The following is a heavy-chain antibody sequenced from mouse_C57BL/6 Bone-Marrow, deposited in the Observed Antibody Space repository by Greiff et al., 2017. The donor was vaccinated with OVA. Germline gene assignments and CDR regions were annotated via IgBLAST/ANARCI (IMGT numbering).Heavy chain of an antibody. D-gene: IGHD1-1*01. CDR1: GFSLTSYA. V-gene: IGHV2-9-1*01. J-gene: IGHJ2*01. CDR3: VVATDY. Sequence: QVQLQQSGPGLVAPSQSLSITCTVSGFSLTSYAISWVRQPPGKGLEWLGVIWTGGGTNYNSALKSRLSISKDNSKSQVFLKMNSLQTDDTFPFTTVVATDYWGQGTTLTVSS. CDR2: IWTGGGT.